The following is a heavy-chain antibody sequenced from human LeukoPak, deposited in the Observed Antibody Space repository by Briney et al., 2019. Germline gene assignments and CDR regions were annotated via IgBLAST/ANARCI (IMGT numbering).Heavy chain of an antibody. J-gene: IGHJ4*02. D-gene: IGHD3-3*01. V-gene: IGHV6-1*01. Sequence: SQTLSLTCALSGDSLSSNGASWNWSRQSPSRGLEWLGRTYYRSQQWHSDYAPSVKGRITLNADTSKNQFSLQLNSMTPEDTAVYYCGRETDFGVVTNWGQGTLVTVSS. CDR1: GDSLSSNGAS. CDR3: GRETDFGVVTN. CDR2: TYYRSQQWHS.